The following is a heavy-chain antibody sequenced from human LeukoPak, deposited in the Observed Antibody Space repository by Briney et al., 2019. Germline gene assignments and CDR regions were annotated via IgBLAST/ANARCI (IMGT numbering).Heavy chain of an antibody. Sequence: PSETLSLTCTVSGYSISSGYYWGWIRQPPGKGLEWIGSIYHSGSTYYNPSLKGRVTISVDTSKNQFSLKLSSVTAADTAVYYCARSQGYYYYMDVWGKGTTVTVSS. CDR1: GYSISSGYY. J-gene: IGHJ6*03. CDR2: IYHSGST. V-gene: IGHV4-38-2*02. CDR3: ARSQGYYYYMDV.